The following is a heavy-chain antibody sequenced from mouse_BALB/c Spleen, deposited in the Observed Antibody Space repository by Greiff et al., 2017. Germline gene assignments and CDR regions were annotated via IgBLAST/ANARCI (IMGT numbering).Heavy chain of an antibody. CDR3: AGDYGSRAWFAY. CDR2: INSNGGST. CDR1: GFTFSSYG. J-gene: IGHJ3*01. D-gene: IGHD1-1*01. Sequence: EVMLVESGGGLVQPGGSLKLSCAASGFTFSSYGMSWVRQTPDKRLELVATINSNGGSTYYPDSVKGRFTISRDNAKNTLYLQMSSLKSEDTAMYYCAGDYGSRAWFAYWGQGTLVTVSA. V-gene: IGHV5-6-3*01.